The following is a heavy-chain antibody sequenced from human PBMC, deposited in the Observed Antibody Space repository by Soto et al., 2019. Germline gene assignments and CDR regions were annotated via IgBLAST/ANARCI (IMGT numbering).Heavy chain of an antibody. Sequence: SATLSLTCAVSGYSISSGYYWGWIRQPPGKGLEWIGNIHHSGTTYYNPSLKSRVTISIDRSKNQFSLKLSSVTAADTAVYYCARAGDTMVRGVIIMNYYGMDVWGQGTTVTVSS. CDR3: ARAGDTMVRGVIIMNYYGMDV. D-gene: IGHD3-10*01. CDR1: GYSISSGYY. V-gene: IGHV4-38-2*01. CDR2: IHHSGTT. J-gene: IGHJ6*02.